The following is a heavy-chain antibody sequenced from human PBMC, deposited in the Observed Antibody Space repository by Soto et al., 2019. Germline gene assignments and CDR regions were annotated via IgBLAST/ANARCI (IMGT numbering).Heavy chain of an antibody. D-gene: IGHD2-2*01. CDR2: IIPVFDTA. J-gene: IGHJ4*02. CDR3: ARAGNSFDCGSSNCYGLSDL. Sequence: QLVQSGSEVKSPGSSVRISCKTSGGTFSSFGFSWVRQVPGQGLEWMGGIIPVFDTAKYAQKFQDRLTISADGPTSTVYMELSSLRSEDTAMYFCARAGNSFDCGSSNCYGLSDLRGQGALVTVSS. CDR1: GGTFSSFG. V-gene: IGHV1-69*01.